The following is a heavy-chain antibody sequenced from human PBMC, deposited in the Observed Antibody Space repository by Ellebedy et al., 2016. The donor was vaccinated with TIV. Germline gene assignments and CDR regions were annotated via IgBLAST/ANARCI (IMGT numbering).Heavy chain of an antibody. V-gene: IGHV3-43*02. D-gene: IGHD4-23*01. CDR3: AKIKGERWMDTPSEYFDH. CDR2: ISGYGYSS. J-gene: IGHJ4*02. Sequence: GESLKISCAASGFTFDGYDMHWIRHAPGTSLDWFSVISGYGYSSYYADFVKGRFTISRDNNKRIVYLQMTRLTTEDTALYYCAKIKGERWMDTPSEYFDHWGQGTLVTVSS. CDR1: GFTFDGYD.